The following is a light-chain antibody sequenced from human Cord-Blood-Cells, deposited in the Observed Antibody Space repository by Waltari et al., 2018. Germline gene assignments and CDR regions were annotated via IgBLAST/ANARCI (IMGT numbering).Light chain of an antibody. V-gene: IGKV1-5*03. CDR1: QSISSW. Sequence: DIQMTQSPSTLSASVGVRVTITCRASQSISSWLAWYQQKPGKAPKRLIYKASSLESGVPSRFSGSGSGTEFTLTISSLQPDDFATYYCQQYNSYTWTFGQGTKVEIK. CDR2: KAS. J-gene: IGKJ1*01. CDR3: QQYNSYTWT.